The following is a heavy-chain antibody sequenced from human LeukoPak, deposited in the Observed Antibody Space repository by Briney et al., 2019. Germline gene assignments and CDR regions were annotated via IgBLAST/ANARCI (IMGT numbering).Heavy chain of an antibody. CDR1: GFTFSNAW. Sequence: GGSLRLSCAASGFTFSNAWMSWVRQAPGKGLEWVGRIKSKTDGGTTDYAAPVKGRFTISRDDSKNTLYLQMNSLKTEDTAVYYCTTDFYVWGPGDYWGQGTLVTVSS. D-gene: IGHD3-16*01. CDR2: IKSKTDGGTT. CDR3: TTDFYVWGPGDY. V-gene: IGHV3-15*01. J-gene: IGHJ4*02.